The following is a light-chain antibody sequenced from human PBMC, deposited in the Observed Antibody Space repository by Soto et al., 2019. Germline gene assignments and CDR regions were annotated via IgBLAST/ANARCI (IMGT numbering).Light chain of an antibody. J-gene: IGKJ1*01. CDR3: QQYGSSGT. CDR1: QSVSNNY. Sequence: QCISILFFSLGGINTLYCRASQSVSNNYLAWYQQKPGQAPRLLIYGASNRATGIPDRFSGSGSGTDFTLTISRLETEDFAVYYCQQYGSSGTFGQGTKVDIK. V-gene: IGKV3-20*01. CDR2: GAS.